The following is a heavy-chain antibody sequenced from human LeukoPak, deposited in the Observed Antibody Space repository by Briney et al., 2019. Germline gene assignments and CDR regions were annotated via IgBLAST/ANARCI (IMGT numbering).Heavy chain of an antibody. CDR1: GFTFSSHA. V-gene: IGHV3-23*01. D-gene: IGHD6-19*01. Sequence: GGSLRLSCAASGFTFSSHAMSWVRQAPGKGLEWVSGISGSGGTSYYADSVKGRFTISRDNSRNTLYLQMNSLRAEDTAVYYCAKDRLAHDYWGQGTLVTVSS. CDR2: ISGSGGTS. J-gene: IGHJ4*02. CDR3: AKDRLAHDY.